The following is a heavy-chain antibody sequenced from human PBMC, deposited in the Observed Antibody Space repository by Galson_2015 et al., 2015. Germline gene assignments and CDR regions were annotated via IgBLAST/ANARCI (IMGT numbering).Heavy chain of an antibody. J-gene: IGHJ3*02. CDR3: ARGLPGYNAFDI. V-gene: IGHV3-21*01. CDR2: ISSSSSYI. D-gene: IGHD3-9*01. CDR1: GFTFSSYS. Sequence: SLRLSCAASGFTFSSYSMNWVRQAPGKGLEWVSSISSSSSYIYYADSVKGRFTISRDNAKNSLYLQMNSLRAEDAAVYYCARGLPGYNAFDIWGQGTMVTVSS.